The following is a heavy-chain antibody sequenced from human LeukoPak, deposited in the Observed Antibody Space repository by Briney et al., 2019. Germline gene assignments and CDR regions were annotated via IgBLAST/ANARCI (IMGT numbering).Heavy chain of an antibody. V-gene: IGHV4-59*12. CDR3: ARDQYYYGSGSYGLDY. CDR2: IYYSGST. J-gene: IGHJ4*02. CDR1: GGSISSYY. Sequence: SETLSLTCTVSGGSISSYYWSWTRQPPGKGLEWIGYIYYSGSTNYNPSLKSRVTMSVDTSKNQFSLKLSSVTAADTAVYYCARDQYYYGSGSYGLDYWGQGTLVTVSS. D-gene: IGHD3-10*01.